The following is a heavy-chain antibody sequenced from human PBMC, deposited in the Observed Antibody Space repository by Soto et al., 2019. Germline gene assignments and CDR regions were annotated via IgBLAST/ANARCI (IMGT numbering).Heavy chain of an antibody. CDR1: GFTFSSYG. D-gene: IGHD3-22*01. V-gene: IGHV3-30*18. CDR3: AKGSGYYDSSGYPDY. CDR2: ISYDGSNK. J-gene: IGHJ4*02. Sequence: QVQLVESGGGVVQPGRSLRLSCAASGFTFSSYGMHWVRQAPGKGLEWVAVISYDGSNKYYADSVKGRFTISRDNSKNTLYLQMNSLRAEDSAVYYCAKGSGYYDSSGYPDYWGQGTLVTVAS.